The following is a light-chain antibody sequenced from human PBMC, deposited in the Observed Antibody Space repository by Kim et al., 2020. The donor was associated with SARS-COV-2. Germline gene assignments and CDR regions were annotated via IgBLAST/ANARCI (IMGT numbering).Light chain of an antibody. Sequence: ASGGDRATFTGPARQGIDNDLAWYQQKPGKVPKVLIYAESALQSGVPARFSGSGSGTDFTLTISSLQPEDVGTYYCQKYNGAPWTFGQGTKVDIK. J-gene: IGKJ1*01. CDR1: QGIDND. V-gene: IGKV1-27*01. CDR2: AES. CDR3: QKYNGAPWT.